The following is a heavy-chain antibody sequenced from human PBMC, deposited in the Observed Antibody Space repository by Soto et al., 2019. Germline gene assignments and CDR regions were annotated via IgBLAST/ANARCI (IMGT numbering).Heavy chain of an antibody. J-gene: IGHJ5*02. Sequence: ETLSLTCPVSGGSISSYYWSWIRQPPGKGLRWIGYIYYSGSTNYNPSPKRRVTISVDTSKNQFSLKLSSVTAADTAVYYCARGTYYYGSGSYRETNWFDPWVQGTLVTVSS. CDR1: GGSISSYY. V-gene: IGHV4-59*01. CDR3: ARGTYYYGSGSYRETNWFDP. CDR2: IYYSGST. D-gene: IGHD3-10*01.